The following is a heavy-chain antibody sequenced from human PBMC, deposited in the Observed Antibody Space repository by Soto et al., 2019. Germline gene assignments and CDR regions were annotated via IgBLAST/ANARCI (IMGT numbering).Heavy chain of an antibody. CDR2: ISGDSNSN. J-gene: IGHJ3*01. CDR1: GFAFRNYA. V-gene: IGHV3-23*01. D-gene: IGHD4-17*01. Sequence: EVQLLESGGGWVQPGESLRLYCATSGFAFRNYAMVWVRQAPGERLGCVAGISGDSNSNFYAVSVRGRFTISRDNIKGLLPLQMKGVRGDDAALYFCAKALYGDFGNDAYDVWGPGTRVAVSS. CDR3: AKALYGDFGNDAYDV.